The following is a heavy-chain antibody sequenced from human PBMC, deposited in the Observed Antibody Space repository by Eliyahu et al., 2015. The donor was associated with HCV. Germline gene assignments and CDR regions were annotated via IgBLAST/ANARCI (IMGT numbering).Heavy chain of an antibody. D-gene: IGHD3-3*01. CDR1: GGSIRSSVYY. CDR3: ARRNTIFGDYYSLDV. CDR2: ISDSGSS. J-gene: IGHJ6*02. V-gene: IGHV4-39*01. Sequence: QLQLQESGPGLVRPSETLSLTCTVSGGSIRSSVYYWGWIRQPPGEGLEWIGGISDSGSSYYNPALESRVTISVDTSKNQFSLKLSSVTAADTAVYYCARRNTIFGDYYSLDVWGQGTTVTVSS.